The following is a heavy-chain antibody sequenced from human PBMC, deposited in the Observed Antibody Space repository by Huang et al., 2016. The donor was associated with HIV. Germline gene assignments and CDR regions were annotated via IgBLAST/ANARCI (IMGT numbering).Heavy chain of an antibody. V-gene: IGHV5-51*03. CDR1: GYIFTTSW. Sequence: EVELVQSGTEVKKPGESLKISCKGSGYIFTTSWIGWVRQMPGKGLEWVGIIYPGDSDTRYRPSFQGHVTMSVDKSINTAYLHWSSLKASDTAMYYCARLAGGTWSYYFDLWGQGALVTVSS. D-gene: IGHD3-10*01. CDR2: IYPGDSDT. J-gene: IGHJ4*02. CDR3: ARLAGGTWSYYFDL.